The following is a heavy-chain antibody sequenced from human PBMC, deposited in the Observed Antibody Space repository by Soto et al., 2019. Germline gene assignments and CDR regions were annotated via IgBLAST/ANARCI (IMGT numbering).Heavy chain of an antibody. CDR3: ARVRGDTAMDLYYFDY. V-gene: IGHV4-30-2*01. CDR2: IYRSGST. Sequence: RGECRSRKRQPPGKGLEWIGYIYRSGSTYYNPSLKRRVTISVDRSKNQFPLKLSSVAAADTAVYYCARVRGDTAMDLYYFDYWGHGTLVTVSS. CDR1: RGEC. D-gene: IGHD5-18*01. J-gene: IGHJ4*01.